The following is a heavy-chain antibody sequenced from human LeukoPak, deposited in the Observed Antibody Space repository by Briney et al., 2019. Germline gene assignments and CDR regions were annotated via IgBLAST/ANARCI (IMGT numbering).Heavy chain of an antibody. J-gene: IGHJ5*02. CDR1: GYSFTSYW. CDR3: ARSRHHYDFWSGYQDNWFDP. D-gene: IGHD3-3*01. Sequence: GESLKISCKGSGYSFTSYWIGWVRQMPGKGLEWMGIIYPGDSGTRYSPSFQGQVTISADKSISTAYLQWSSLKASDTAMYYCARSRHHYDFWSGYQDNWFDPWGQGTLVTVSS. V-gene: IGHV5-51*01. CDR2: IYPGDSGT.